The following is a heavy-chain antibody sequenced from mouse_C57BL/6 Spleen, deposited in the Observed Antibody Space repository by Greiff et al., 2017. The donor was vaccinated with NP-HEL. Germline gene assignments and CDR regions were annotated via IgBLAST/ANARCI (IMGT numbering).Heavy chain of an antibody. CDR1: GYTFTSYW. CDR2: IHPNSGST. J-gene: IGHJ4*01. Sequence: VQLQQPGAELVKPGASVKLSCKASGYTFTSYWMHWVKQRPGQGLEWIGMIHPNSGSTNYNEKFKSKATLTVDKSSSTAYMQLSSLTSEDSAVYYCVYYYGSSYDAMDYWGQGTSVTVSS. CDR3: VYYYGSSYDAMDY. V-gene: IGHV1-64*01. D-gene: IGHD1-1*01.